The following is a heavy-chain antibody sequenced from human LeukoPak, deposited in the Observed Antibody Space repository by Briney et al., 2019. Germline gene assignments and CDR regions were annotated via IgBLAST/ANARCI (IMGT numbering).Heavy chain of an antibody. D-gene: IGHD6-13*01. CDR1: GGSIRGYY. CDR3: GRKYSSSWYMFAFDI. Sequence: PSETLSLTCTVSGGSIRGYYWSCIRQPAGKGLEWIGRIYTSVATNYSPSLKSRVTMSVDTCKNQFSLRLSSVTAADTAGYYCGRKYSSSWYMFAFDIWGQGTMVTVSS. V-gene: IGHV4-4*07. CDR2: IYTSVAT. J-gene: IGHJ3*02.